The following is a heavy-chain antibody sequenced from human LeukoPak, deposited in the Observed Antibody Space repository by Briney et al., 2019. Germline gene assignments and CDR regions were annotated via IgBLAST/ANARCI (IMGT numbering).Heavy chain of an antibody. J-gene: IGHJ6*04. Sequence: SVKVSCKASGGTFSSYAISWVRQAPGQGPEWMGGIIPIFGTANYAQKFQGRVTITADESTSTAYMELSSLRSEVTAVYYCARDQGDPLGSGWRDYYYYGMDVWGKGTTVTVSS. CDR3: ARDQGDPLGSGWRDYYYYGMDV. D-gene: IGHD6-19*01. CDR2: IIPIFGTA. CDR1: GGTFSSYA. V-gene: IGHV1-69*01.